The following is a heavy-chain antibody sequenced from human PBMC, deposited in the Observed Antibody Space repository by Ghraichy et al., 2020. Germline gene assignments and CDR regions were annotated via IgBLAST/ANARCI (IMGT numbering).Heavy chain of an antibody. Sequence: GALRLSCAASGFTFSSYAMSWVRQAPGKGLEWVSAISGSGGSTYYADSVKGRFTISRDNSKNTLYLQMNSLRAEDTAVYYCAKLITMIVVVPPFDYWGQGTLVTVSS. CDR1: GFTFSSYA. V-gene: IGHV3-23*01. CDR3: AKLITMIVVVPPFDY. CDR2: ISGSGGST. J-gene: IGHJ4*02. D-gene: IGHD3-22*01.